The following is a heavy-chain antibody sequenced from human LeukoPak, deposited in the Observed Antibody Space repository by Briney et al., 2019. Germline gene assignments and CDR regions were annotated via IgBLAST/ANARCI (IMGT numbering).Heavy chain of an antibody. Sequence: GGSLRLSCAASGFTFSDYYMSWIRQAPGKGLEWVSYISSSGSTIYYADSVKGRFTISRDNAKNSLYLQMNSLRAEDTAVHYCARDTQWLVPGDWFDPWGQGTLVTVSS. CDR2: ISSSGSTI. V-gene: IGHV3-11*04. CDR3: ARDTQWLVPGDWFDP. CDR1: GFTFSDYY. J-gene: IGHJ5*02. D-gene: IGHD6-19*01.